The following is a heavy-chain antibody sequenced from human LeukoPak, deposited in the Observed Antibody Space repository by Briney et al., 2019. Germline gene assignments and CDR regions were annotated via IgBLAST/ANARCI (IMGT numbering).Heavy chain of an antibody. D-gene: IGHD3-22*01. CDR1: GFTFSSDS. J-gene: IGHJ4*02. CDR3: ARGDSSGYPPGPN. Sequence: GGSLRPSCAASGFTFSSDSMNWVRQAPGKGLEWVSSISSGSTYKYYADSVKGRFTVSRDNAKNSLYLQMNSLRAEDTAIYYCARGDSSGYPPGPNWGQGTLVTVSS. CDR2: ISSGSTYK. V-gene: IGHV3-21*01.